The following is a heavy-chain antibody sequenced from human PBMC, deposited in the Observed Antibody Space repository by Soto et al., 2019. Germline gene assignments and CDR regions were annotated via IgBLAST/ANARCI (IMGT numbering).Heavy chain of an antibody. D-gene: IGHD4-17*01. Sequence: EVQLLESGGGLVQPGGSLRLSCAASGFTFSSYAMSWVRQAPGKGPEWVSAISGSGGSTYYADSVKGRFTISRDNSKNTLYLQMNSLRAEDTAVYYCAKDDYGDYYYYYGMDVWGQGTTVTVSS. J-gene: IGHJ6*02. V-gene: IGHV3-23*01. CDR3: AKDDYGDYYYYYGMDV. CDR1: GFTFSSYA. CDR2: ISGSGGST.